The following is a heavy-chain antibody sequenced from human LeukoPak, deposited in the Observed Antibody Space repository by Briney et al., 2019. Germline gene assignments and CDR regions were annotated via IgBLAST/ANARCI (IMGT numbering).Heavy chain of an antibody. J-gene: IGHJ4*02. D-gene: IGHD3-10*01. CDR1: GYTFNAYG. CDR3: ARDRGSGSYYMDY. CDR2: INPNSGGT. Sequence: ASVKVSCKTYGYTFNAYGIGWVRQAPGQGLEWMGWINPNSGGTNYAQKFQGRVTMTRDTSISTAYMELSRLRSDDTAVYYCARDRGSGSYYMDYWGQGTLVTVSS. V-gene: IGHV1-2*02.